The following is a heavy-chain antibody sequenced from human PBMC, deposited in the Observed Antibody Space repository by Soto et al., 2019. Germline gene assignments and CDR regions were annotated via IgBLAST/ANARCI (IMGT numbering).Heavy chain of an antibody. CDR2: MNPNIGNT. V-gene: IGHV1-8*01. D-gene: IGHD4-17*01. Sequence: GASVKVSCKASGYTFTSYDINWVRQATGQGLEWMGWMNPNIGNTDYAQKFQGRVTITTNKSISTAYMELSSLRSEDTAVYYCASGDYGDYYYYYGMDVWGQGTTVT. CDR1: GYTFTSYD. CDR3: ASGDYGDYYYYYGMDV. J-gene: IGHJ6*02.